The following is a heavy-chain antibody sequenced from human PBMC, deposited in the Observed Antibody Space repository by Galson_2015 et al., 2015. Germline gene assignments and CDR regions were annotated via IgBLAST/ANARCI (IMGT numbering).Heavy chain of an antibody. CDR1: GYTFTSYA. D-gene: IGHD2-2*01. Sequence: SVKVSCKASGYTFTSYAMHWVRQAPGQRLEWMGWINAGNGNTKYSQKFQGRVTITRDTSASTAYMELSSLRSEDTAVYYCARERVPAAVGQDWGQGTLVTVSS. J-gene: IGHJ4*02. V-gene: IGHV1-3*01. CDR2: INAGNGNT. CDR3: ARERVPAAVGQD.